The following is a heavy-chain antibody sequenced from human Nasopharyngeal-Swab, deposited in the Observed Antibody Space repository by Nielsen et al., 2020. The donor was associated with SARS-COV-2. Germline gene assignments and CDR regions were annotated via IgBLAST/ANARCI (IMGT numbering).Heavy chain of an antibody. CDR1: GVTFSSYA. CDR2: ISGRGGST. J-gene: IGHJ5*02. CDR3: AGGANGWFAN. V-gene: IGHV3-23*01. Sequence: GESLKISCEASGVTFSSYAMRWVRQAPGKGLQWVSSISGRGGSTFYSGSIKGRFTISRDNARNTVFLETSSLRTDDTAVYFCAGGANGWFANWGQGTLVTVSS. D-gene: IGHD2-8*01.